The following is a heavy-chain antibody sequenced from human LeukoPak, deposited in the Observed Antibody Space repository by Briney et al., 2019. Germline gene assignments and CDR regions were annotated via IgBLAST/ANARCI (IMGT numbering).Heavy chain of an antibody. CDR3: ARDHGDYDFGY. V-gene: IGHV4-4*07. Sequence: SETLSLTCTVSGGSISSYDWSWIRQPAGKGLEWIGRIYTRGSTNYNPSLKSRVTMSLDTSKNQFSLKLSSVTAADTAVYYCARDHGDYDFGYWGQGTLVTVSS. CDR2: IYTRGST. J-gene: IGHJ4*02. D-gene: IGHD4-17*01. CDR1: GGSISSYD.